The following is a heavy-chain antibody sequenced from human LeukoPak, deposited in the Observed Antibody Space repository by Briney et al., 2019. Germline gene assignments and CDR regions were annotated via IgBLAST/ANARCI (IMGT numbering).Heavy chain of an antibody. CDR2: ITSSSSYI. CDR1: GFTFSSYN. CDR3: ARDDYGNWFDP. V-gene: IGHV3-21*01. Sequence: GGSLRLSCAASGFTFSSYNMNWVRQAPGKGLEWVSSITSSSSYIYYADSVKGRFTISKDNAKSSLYLQMNSLRAEDTAVYYCARDDYGNWFDPWGQGTLVIVSS. J-gene: IGHJ5*02. D-gene: IGHD3-16*01.